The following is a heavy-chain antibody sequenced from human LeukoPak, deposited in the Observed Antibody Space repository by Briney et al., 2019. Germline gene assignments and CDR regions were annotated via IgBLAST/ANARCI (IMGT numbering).Heavy chain of an antibody. D-gene: IGHD5-18*01. CDR3: ASSRVYGYHDY. J-gene: IGHJ4*02. CDR2: ISYDGSNK. Sequence: GGSLRLSCAASGFTFSNYAIQWVRQAPGKGLEWVAVISYDGSNKYYADSVKGRFTISRDNSKNTLYLQMNSLRAEDTAVYYCASSRVYGYHDYWGQGTLVTVSS. V-gene: IGHV3-30-3*01. CDR1: GFTFSNYA.